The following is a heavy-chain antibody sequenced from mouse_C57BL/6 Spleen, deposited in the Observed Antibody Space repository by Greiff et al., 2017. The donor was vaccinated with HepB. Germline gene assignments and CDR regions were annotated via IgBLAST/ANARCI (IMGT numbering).Heavy chain of an antibody. D-gene: IGHD4-1*01. CDR1: GYTFTSYW. Sequence: QVQLQQPGAELVRPGSSVKLSCKASGYTFTSYWMDWVKQRPGQGLEWIGNIYPSDSETHYNQKFKDKATLIVDKSSSTAYMQLSSLTSEDSAVYYCARSELTGPWFAYWGQGTLVTVSA. J-gene: IGHJ3*01. V-gene: IGHV1-61*01. CDR2: IYPSDSET. CDR3: ARSELTGPWFAY.